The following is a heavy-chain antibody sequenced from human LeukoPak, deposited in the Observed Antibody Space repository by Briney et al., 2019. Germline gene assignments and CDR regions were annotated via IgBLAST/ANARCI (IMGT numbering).Heavy chain of an antibody. V-gene: IGHV4-59*11. D-gene: IGHD3-22*01. Sequence: TSETLCLTSTVPRGSTSSHYWSCIRQPLGKGLEWIGFIYYSGSTNYNPSLKSRVTISVDTSKSQFPLKLGSVTAADTAVYYCARGGGIYYDSSGYYHNWFDLWAQGTQVTVSS. CDR2: IYYSGST. J-gene: IGHJ5*02. CDR3: ARGGGIYYDSSGYYHNWFDL. CDR1: RGSTSSHY.